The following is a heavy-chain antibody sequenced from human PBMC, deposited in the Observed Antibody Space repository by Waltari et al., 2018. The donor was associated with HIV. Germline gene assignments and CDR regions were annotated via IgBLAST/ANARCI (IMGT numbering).Heavy chain of an antibody. CDR3: ARTKYDLWSGSYFDS. Sequence: QVQLVESGGGLVKPGGSLRLSCVASGFSFSDYYMSRIRLAPGKCLEWFSSISSRGNNTHYADSVQGRITISRDNAKNSLYLQMNTLRAEDTAVYYCARTKYDLWSGSYFDSWGQGTLVTVSS. J-gene: IGHJ5*01. V-gene: IGHV3-11*01. CDR1: GFSFSDYY. D-gene: IGHD3-3*01. CDR2: ISSRGNNT.